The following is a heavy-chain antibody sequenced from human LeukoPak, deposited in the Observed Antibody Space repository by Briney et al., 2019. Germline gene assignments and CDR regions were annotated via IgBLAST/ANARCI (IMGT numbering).Heavy chain of an antibody. CDR1: GFTFSRYW. D-gene: IGHD2-2*01. CDR3: AKDKRCSSTSCYGLDY. V-gene: IGHV3-74*01. J-gene: IGHJ4*02. Sequence: PGGSLRLSCVASGFTFSRYWMHWVRQAPGKGLVWVSRINSDGRSTNYADSVKGRFSISRDNAENTLYLQMNSLRAEDTALYYCAKDKRCSSTSCYGLDYWGQGTLVTVSS. CDR2: INSDGRST.